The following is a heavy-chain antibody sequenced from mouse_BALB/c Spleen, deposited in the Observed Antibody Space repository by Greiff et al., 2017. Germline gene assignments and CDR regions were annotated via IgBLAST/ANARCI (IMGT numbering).Heavy chain of an antibody. CDR2: IWTGGGT. Sequence: QVQLKESGPGLVAPSQSLSITCTVSGFSLTSYDISWIRQPPGKGLEWLGVIWTGGGTNYNSAFMSRLSISKDNSKSQVFLKMNSLQTDDTAIYYCVRDRHGGYFDYWGQGTTLTVSS. V-gene: IGHV2-9-2*01. CDR1: GFSLTSYD. D-gene: IGHD6-1*01. J-gene: IGHJ2*01. CDR3: VRDRHGGYFDY.